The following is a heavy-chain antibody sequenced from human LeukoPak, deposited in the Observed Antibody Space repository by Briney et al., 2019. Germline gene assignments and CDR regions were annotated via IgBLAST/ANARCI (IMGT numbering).Heavy chain of an antibody. CDR2: ITDNGGST. CDR1: GGSISSSSYY. V-gene: IGHV3-23*01. D-gene: IGHD4-17*01. J-gene: IGHJ5*02. CDR3: AKQIRVTSVQHLS. Sequence: ETLSLTCTVSGGSISSSSYYWGWVRQAPGKGLEWLSSITDNGGSTYYADSVKGRFTISRDNSKNTLYLQMNSLRVEETAVYYCAKQIRVTSVQHLSWGQGTLVTVSS.